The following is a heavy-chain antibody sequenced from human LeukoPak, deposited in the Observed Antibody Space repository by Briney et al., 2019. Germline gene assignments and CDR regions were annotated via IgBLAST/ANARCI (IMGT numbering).Heavy chain of an antibody. CDR3: ARGPYDFWSGYSLYYFDY. CDR1: GGPFSVYY. J-gene: IGHJ4*02. V-gene: IGHV4-34*01. D-gene: IGHD3-3*01. Sequence: SETLSLTCAVYGGPFSVYYWSWIRQPPGKALEWIGEINHSGSTNYNPSLKSRVTISVDTSKHQFSLKLSSVTAADTAVYYCARGPYDFWSGYSLYYFDYWGQGTLVTVSS. CDR2: INHSGST.